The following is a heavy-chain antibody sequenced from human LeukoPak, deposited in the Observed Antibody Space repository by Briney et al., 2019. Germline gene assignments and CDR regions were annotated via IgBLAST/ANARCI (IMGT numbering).Heavy chain of an antibody. CDR3: ARGGHDPGIPFDI. V-gene: IGHV3-48*03. CDR1: RFTFADYG. CDR2: ISSRGSAI. J-gene: IGHJ3*02. D-gene: IGHD1-1*01. Sequence: PGGSLRLSCAASRFTFADYGMHWVRQAPGRGLEWVSYISSRGSAIYYADSVKGRFTISRDNAKNSLYLQMNSLRADDTAVYYCARGGHDPGIPFDIWGQGTMVTVSS.